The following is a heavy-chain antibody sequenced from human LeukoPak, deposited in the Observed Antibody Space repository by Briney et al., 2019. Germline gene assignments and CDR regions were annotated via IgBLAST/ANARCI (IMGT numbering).Heavy chain of an antibody. CDR2: MNPNSGNT. D-gene: IGHD4-17*01. V-gene: IGHV1-8*01. J-gene: IGHJ6*03. CDR3: ARSMTTDYYYYMDV. CDR1: GYTFTSYD. Sequence: ASVKVSCKASGYTFTSYDINWVRQATGQGLEWMGWMNPNSGNTGYAQKFQGRVTMTRNTSISTAYMELSSLRSADTAVYYCARSMTTDYYYYMDVWGKGTTVTISS.